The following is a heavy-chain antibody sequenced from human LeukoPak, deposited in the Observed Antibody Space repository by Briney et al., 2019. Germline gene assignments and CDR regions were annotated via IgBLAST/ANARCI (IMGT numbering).Heavy chain of an antibody. V-gene: IGHV3-48*01. CDR2: ISSGSNTI. Sequence: PGGSLRLSCAASGFTFSSYSMNWVRQAPGKGLEWVSYISSGSNTIYYADSVKGRFTISRDNAKNSLYLQMNSLRAEDTAVYYCARPPLGGYYYYGMDVWGQGTTVTVSS. D-gene: IGHD3-10*01. CDR1: GFTFSSYS. CDR3: ARPPLGGYYYYGMDV. J-gene: IGHJ6*02.